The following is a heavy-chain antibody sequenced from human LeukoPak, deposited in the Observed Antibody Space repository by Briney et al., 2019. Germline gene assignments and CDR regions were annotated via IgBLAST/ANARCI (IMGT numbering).Heavy chain of an antibody. CDR2: INHSGST. D-gene: IGHD4-17*01. V-gene: IGHV4-34*01. Sequence: SETLPLTCAVYGGSFSGYYWSWIRQPPGKGLEWIGEINHSGSTNYNPSLKSRVTISVDTSKNQFSLKLSSVTAADTAVYYCARHGYGDALDYWGQGTLVTVSS. CDR1: GGSFSGYY. J-gene: IGHJ4*02. CDR3: ARHGYGDALDY.